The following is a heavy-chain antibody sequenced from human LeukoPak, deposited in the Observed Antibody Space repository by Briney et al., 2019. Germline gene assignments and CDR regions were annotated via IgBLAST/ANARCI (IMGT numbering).Heavy chain of an antibody. V-gene: IGHV3-30-3*01. D-gene: IGHD2-2*01. Sequence: GGSLRLSCAASGFTFSSYAMHWVRHAPGKGREWVAVISYDGSNKYYADSVKGRFTISRDNSKNTLYLQMNSLRAEDTAVYYCAREVDAFDIWGQGTMVTVSS. CDR3: AREVDAFDI. CDR2: ISYDGSNK. CDR1: GFTFSSYA. J-gene: IGHJ3*02.